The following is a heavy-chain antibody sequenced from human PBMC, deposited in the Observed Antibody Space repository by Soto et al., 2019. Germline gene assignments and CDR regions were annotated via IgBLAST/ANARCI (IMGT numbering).Heavy chain of an antibody. V-gene: IGHV1-69*13. J-gene: IGHJ5*02. D-gene: IGHD6-13*01. CDR3: ARDPRPGIAAAGTSWFDP. CDR1: RGTFSSYA. Sequence: SVKVSCKASRGTFSSYAISWVGQAPGQGLEWMGGIIPIFGTANYAQKFQGRVTITADESKSTAYMELSSLRSEGTAVYYCARDPRPGIAAAGTSWFDPWGKGTLVTVPQ. CDR2: IIPIFGTA.